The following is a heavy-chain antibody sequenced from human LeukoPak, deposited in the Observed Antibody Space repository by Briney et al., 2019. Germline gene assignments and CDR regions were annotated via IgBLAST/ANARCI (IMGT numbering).Heavy chain of an antibody. CDR2: IHNSGTT. CDR3: ARRYYYNLGSFPFDF. V-gene: IGHV4-34*01. D-gene: IGHD3-10*01. CDR1: GGPFSGYF. J-gene: IGHJ4*02. Sequence: SAPLSLPFAVSGGPFSGYFWSWIRPSSGKGLEWIGEIHNSGTTNYNPSLNSRVTISEDTSKNQFYLNLSSVTAADTAVYYCARRYYYNLGSFPFDFWGQGTLVTVSS.